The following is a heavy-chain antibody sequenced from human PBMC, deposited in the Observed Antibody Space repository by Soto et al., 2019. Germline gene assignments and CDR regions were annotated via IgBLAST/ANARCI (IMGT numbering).Heavy chain of an antibody. Sequence: GGSLRLSXAASGFTFSSYAMSWVRQAPGKGLEWVSAISGSGGSTYYADSVKGRFTISRDNSKNTLYLQMNSLRAEDTAVYYCARDSSGRGDYFDYWGQGTLVTVSS. CDR1: GFTFSSYA. CDR3: ARDSSGRGDYFDY. V-gene: IGHV3-23*01. CDR2: ISGSGGST. J-gene: IGHJ4*02. D-gene: IGHD3-22*01.